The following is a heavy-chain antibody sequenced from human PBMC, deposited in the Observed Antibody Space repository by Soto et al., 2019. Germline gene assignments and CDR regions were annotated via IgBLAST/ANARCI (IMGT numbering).Heavy chain of an antibody. Sequence: QVQLQESGPGLVKPSGTLSLTCAVSGGSISSSNWWSWVRQPPGKGLEWIGEIYHSGSTNYNPSLKSRVTRAVDKSTNQFSLKLSSVTAADPAVYYCARDEPPGYYYGMDVWGQGTTVTVSS. CDR2: IYHSGST. J-gene: IGHJ6*02. V-gene: IGHV4-4*02. CDR3: ARDEPPGYYYGMDV. CDR1: GGSISSSNW.